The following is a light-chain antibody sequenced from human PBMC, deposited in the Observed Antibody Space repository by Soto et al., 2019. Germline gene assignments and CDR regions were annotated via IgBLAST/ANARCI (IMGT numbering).Light chain of an antibody. CDR1: QSVTSTY. CDR3: QPYNNWPLT. CDR2: DTS. J-gene: IGKJ4*01. V-gene: IGKV3-15*01. Sequence: EIVLTQSPDTLSLSPGERATLSCRASQSVTSTYLAWYQQRPGQSPRLLIYDTSTRATGVPTRFSGSRSGAEFTLTINSLQSEDFAVYYCQPYNNWPLTFGGGTRWIS.